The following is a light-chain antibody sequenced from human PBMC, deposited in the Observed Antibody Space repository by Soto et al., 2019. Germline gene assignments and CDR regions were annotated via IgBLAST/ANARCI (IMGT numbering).Light chain of an antibody. CDR1: ISDVGGYNY. CDR2: DVS. Sequence: QSAPTQPASVSGSPGQSITISCTGTISDVGGYNYVSWYQQHPGKAPKLMIYDVSNRPSGVSNRFSGSKSGNTASLTISGLQAEDEADYYCSSYTSSSTYVFGTGPKLTVL. J-gene: IGLJ1*01. CDR3: SSYTSSSTYV. V-gene: IGLV2-14*03.